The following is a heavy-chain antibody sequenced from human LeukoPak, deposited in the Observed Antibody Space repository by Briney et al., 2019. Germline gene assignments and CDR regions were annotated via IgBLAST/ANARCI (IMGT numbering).Heavy chain of an antibody. CDR3: ARLVPSYDSNGYFDY. V-gene: IGHV5-51*01. D-gene: IGHD3-22*01. Sequence: GESLKISCEGSGYRFSDYWIGWVRQMPDKGLEWMGIIYIGESDTRYSQSFQGQVTISADKSISTAYLQWSSLRASDTAMYYCARLVPSYDSNGYFDYWGQGTLVTVSS. CDR2: IYIGESDT. CDR1: GYRFSDYW. J-gene: IGHJ4*02.